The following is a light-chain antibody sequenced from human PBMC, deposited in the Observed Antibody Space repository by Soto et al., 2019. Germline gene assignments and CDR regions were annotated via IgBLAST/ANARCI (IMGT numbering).Light chain of an antibody. CDR1: QYIGSA. CDR2: DAS. V-gene: IGKV3-15*01. Sequence: EVVFTQSPATLSLSPGGRATPSCRASQYIGSAVAWYHQRSGQAPRLLIFDASIRVPTTPARFSGSVSGTEFTLTISSLESEDFAVYFCQQYGDRPRTFGQGTKVDNK. J-gene: IGKJ1*01. CDR3: QQYGDRPRT.